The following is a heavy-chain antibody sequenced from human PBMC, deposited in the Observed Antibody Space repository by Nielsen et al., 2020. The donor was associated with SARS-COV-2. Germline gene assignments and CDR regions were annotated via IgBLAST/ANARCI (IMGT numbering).Heavy chain of an antibody. D-gene: IGHD3-16*01. V-gene: IGHV1-18*01. Sequence: ASVKVSCKASGYTFSGYGISWVRQAPGQGLEWMGWISAYNGNTNYAQKLKDRVTMTTDTSTNTAYMELRSLRSDDTAVYYCAREILPWGGAYVHYYYMDVWGKGTTVTVSS. CDR2: ISAYNGNT. J-gene: IGHJ6*03. CDR3: AREILPWGGAYVHYYYMDV. CDR1: GYTFSGYG.